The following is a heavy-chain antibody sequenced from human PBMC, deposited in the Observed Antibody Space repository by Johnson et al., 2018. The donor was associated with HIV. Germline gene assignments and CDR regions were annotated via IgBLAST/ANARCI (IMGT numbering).Heavy chain of an antibody. CDR1: GFTFSSYA. Sequence: QVPLVESGGGVVQPGRSLRLSCAASGFTFSSYAMHWVRQASGKGLEWVAVISYDGSNNYYADSVKGRFTISRDNSKNTLYLQMNSLRAEDTAVYYCARNQGRRNYYDAFDIWGQGTMVTVSS. V-gene: IGHV3-30*04. CDR2: ISYDGSNN. CDR3: ARNQGRRNYYDAFDI. D-gene: IGHD1-7*01. J-gene: IGHJ3*02.